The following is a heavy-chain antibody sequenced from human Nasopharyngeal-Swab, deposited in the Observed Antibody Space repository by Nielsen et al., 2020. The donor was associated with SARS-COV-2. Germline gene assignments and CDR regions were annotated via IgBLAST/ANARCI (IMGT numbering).Heavy chain of an antibody. J-gene: IGHJ6*02. V-gene: IGHV3-48*03. CDR2: ISSSGSTI. CDR1: GFTFSSYE. Sequence: GGSLRLSCAASGFTFSSYEMNWVRQAPGKGLEWVSYISSSGSTIYYADSVKGRFTISRDNAKNSLYLQMNSLRAEDMAVYYCARGGMVRGVIITYYYYGMDVWGQGTTVTVSS. CDR3: ARGGMVRGVIITYYYYGMDV. D-gene: IGHD3-10*01.